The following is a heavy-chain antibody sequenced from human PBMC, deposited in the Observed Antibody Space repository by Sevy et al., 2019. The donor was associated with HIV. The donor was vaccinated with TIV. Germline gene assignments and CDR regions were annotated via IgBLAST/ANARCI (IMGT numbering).Heavy chain of an antibody. CDR2: ISAYNGNT. Sequence: ASVKVSCKASGYTFTSHGISWVRQAPGQGLEWMGWISAYNGNTNYAQKLQGRVTMTTDTSTGTAYMERRGLRSDDTAGYYCAGDSSRAYSSGWYSPEYFQHWGQGTLVTVSS. CDR1: GYTFTSHG. CDR3: AGDSSRAYSSGWYSPEYFQH. V-gene: IGHV1-18*01. J-gene: IGHJ1*01. D-gene: IGHD6-19*01.